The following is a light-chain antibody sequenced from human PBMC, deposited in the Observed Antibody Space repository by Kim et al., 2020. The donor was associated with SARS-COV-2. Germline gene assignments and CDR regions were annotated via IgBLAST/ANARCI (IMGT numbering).Light chain of an antibody. J-gene: IGKJ2*01. V-gene: IGKV1-5*01. CDR1: QSINPW. Sequence: SAFVGDRVTIPCRASQSINPWLAWYHQKPGKAPKLLIYDASNLQTGVPSRFSGSGSMTEFTLTVSSLQPDDFGTYYCQQYSTFSNTFGPGTRLEI. CDR3: QQYSTFSNT. CDR2: DAS.